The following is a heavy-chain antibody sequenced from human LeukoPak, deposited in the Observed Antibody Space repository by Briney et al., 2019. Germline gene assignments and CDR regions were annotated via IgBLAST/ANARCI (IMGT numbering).Heavy chain of an antibody. Sequence: GGSLRLSCEASGFTFNDYAMTWVRQAPGKGLEWVAGISTKSDGGIHYADSARGRFTISRDISRNTLYPQMNSLRAEDTAVYYCARDSPTWISYFDYWGQGTLVTVSS. CDR3: ARDSPTWISYFDY. CDR1: GFTFNDYA. CDR2: ISTKSDGGI. V-gene: IGHV3-23*01. J-gene: IGHJ4*02. D-gene: IGHD5-12*01.